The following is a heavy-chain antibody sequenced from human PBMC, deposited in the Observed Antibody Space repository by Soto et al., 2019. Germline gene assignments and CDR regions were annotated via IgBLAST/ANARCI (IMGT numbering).Heavy chain of an antibody. J-gene: IGHJ3*02. CDR1: GFTFSTSG. CDR2: ISGSGDYT. CDR3: ANHGGSDI. D-gene: IGHD2-15*01. Sequence: EVQLLESGGGLVQPGGSLRLSCAASGFTFSTSGMSWVRQAPGKGLEWVSSISGSGDYTNYADSVKGRFTISRDNSKNTLYLQINSLTAEDTAVYYCANHGGSDIWGQGTMVAVSS. V-gene: IGHV3-23*01.